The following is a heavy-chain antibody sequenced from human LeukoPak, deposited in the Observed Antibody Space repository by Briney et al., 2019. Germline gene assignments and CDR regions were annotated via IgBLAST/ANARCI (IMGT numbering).Heavy chain of an antibody. V-gene: IGHV1-69*04. Sequence: SVKVSCTASGSTFSSYAISWVRQAPGQGLEWMGRIIPIFGIANYAQKFQGRVTITVDKSTSTAYMELSSLRSEDTAVYYCSRAWRGEFYWYFDLWGRGTLVTVSS. CDR1: GSTFSSYA. J-gene: IGHJ2*01. CDR2: IIPIFGIA. CDR3: SRAWRGEFYWYFDL. D-gene: IGHD3-10*01.